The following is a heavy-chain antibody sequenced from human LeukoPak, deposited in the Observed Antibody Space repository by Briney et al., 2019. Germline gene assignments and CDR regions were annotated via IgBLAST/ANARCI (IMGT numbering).Heavy chain of an antibody. J-gene: IGHJ6*04. CDR1: GDSLTSGSRY. D-gene: IGHD4-17*01. CDR3: ARCMSELDYGDYAYYYHMDV. V-gene: IGHV4-61*09. Sequence: SETLSLTCTVSGDSLTSGSRYWSWIRQPAGKGLEWIGHFYSSTRTTYNPSLEGRVTISGDTAKNQFSLKLDSVTAADTAVYFCARCMSELDYGDYAYYYHMDVWGKGTTVTVSS. CDR2: FYSSTRT.